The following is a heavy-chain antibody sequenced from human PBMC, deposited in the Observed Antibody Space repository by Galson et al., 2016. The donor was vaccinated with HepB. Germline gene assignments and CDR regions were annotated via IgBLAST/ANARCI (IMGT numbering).Heavy chain of an antibody. CDR3: ARDEFLYNWNDLYYFDY. V-gene: IGHV3-23*01. J-gene: IGHJ4*02. CDR2: ISGSGGTA. CDR1: GFSLTNYE. D-gene: IGHD1-20*01. Sequence: SLRLSCAVSGFSLTNYEMNWVRQAPGKGLEWVAAISGSGGTAYYADTVKGRFTISRDISKKTPYLQMNSLRAEDTAVYYCARDEFLYNWNDLYYFDYWGQGTLVTVSS.